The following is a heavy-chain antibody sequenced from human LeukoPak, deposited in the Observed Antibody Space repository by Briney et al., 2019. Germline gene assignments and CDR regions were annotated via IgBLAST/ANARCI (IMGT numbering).Heavy chain of an antibody. CDR2: IYPGDSDT. D-gene: IGHD1-7*01. CDR3: ARGAAGTTPDYYYFGLDV. Sequence: GESLQISCKGSGYSFTDYWIGWVRQLPGKGLEWMGIIYPGDSDTRYSPSFQGQVTISADKSINTAHLRWSSLKASDTAMYYCARGAAGTTPDYYYFGLDVRGQGTTVRVSS. V-gene: IGHV5-51*01. J-gene: IGHJ6*02. CDR1: GYSFTDYW.